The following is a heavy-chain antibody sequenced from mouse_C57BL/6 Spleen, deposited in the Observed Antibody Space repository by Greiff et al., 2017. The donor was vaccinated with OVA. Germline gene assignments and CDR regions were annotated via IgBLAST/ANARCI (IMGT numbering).Heavy chain of an antibody. Sequence: QVQLKESGPGLVAPSQSLSITCTVSGFSLTSYGVHWVRPPPGKGLEWLVVIWSDGSTTYNSALKSRLSISKDNSKSQVFLKMNSLQTDDTAMYYCARHEGSSYGFAYWGQGTLVTVSA. CDR3: ARHEGSSYGFAY. CDR1: GFSLTSYG. J-gene: IGHJ3*01. D-gene: IGHD1-1*01. CDR2: IWSDGST. V-gene: IGHV2-6-1*01.